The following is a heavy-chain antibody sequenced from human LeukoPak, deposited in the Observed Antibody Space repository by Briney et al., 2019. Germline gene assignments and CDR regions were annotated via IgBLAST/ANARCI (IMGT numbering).Heavy chain of an antibody. Sequence: GGSLRLSCAASGFTFSSYWMSWVRQAPGKGLEWVANIKQDGSEKYYVDSVKGRFTISRDNAKNSLYLQMNSLRAEDTAVYYCARESWGIAAAGSYFDYWGQGTLVTVSS. J-gene: IGHJ4*02. D-gene: IGHD6-13*01. CDR2: IKQDGSEK. V-gene: IGHV3-7*01. CDR3: ARESWGIAAAGSYFDY. CDR1: GFTFSSYW.